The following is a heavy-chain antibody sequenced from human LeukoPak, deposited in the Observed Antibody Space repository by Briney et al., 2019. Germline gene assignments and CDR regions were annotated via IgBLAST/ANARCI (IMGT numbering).Heavy chain of an antibody. CDR3: ATSTMVRGRNYYYYTDV. D-gene: IGHD3-10*01. CDR1: GFTFDDYG. CDR2: INWNGGST. Sequence: PGGSLRLSCAASGFTFDDYGMSWVRQAPGKGLGWVSGINWNGGSTGYADSVKGRFTISRDNAKNSLYLQMNSLRAEDTAVYYCATSTMVRGRNYYYYTDVWGEGTTVTVSS. V-gene: IGHV3-20*04. J-gene: IGHJ6*03.